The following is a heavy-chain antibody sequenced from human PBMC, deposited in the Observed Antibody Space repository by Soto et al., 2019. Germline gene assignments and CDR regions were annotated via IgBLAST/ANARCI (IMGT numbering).Heavy chain of an antibody. CDR2: ISYDGSNK. J-gene: IGHJ6*02. V-gene: IGHV3-30-3*01. CDR1: GFTFSSYA. D-gene: IGHD2-2*02. CDR3: ARGGLDIVLVPAAITYYYYGMDV. Sequence: QVQLVESGGGVVQPGRSLRLSCAASGFTFSSYAMHWVRQAPGKGLEWVAVISYDGSNKYYADSVKGRFTISRDNSKNTXXLXMXXLRAEDTAVYYCARGGLDIVLVPAAITYYYYGMDVWGQGTTVTVSS.